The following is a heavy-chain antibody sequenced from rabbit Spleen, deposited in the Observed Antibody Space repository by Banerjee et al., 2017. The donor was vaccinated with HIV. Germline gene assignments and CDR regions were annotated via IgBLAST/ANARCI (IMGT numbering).Heavy chain of an antibody. V-gene: IGHV1S7*01. CDR2: IDPVFGSA. CDR1: GFDFTSYY. J-gene: IGHJ3*01. Sequence: QLKESGGGLVQPGGSLKLSCKASGFDFTSYYMSWVRQAPGKGLEWIGYIDPVFGSAYYASWVNGRFSISRENTQNTVSLQLNSLTAADTATYFCARGGGLWGQGTLVTVS. CDR3: ARGGGL.